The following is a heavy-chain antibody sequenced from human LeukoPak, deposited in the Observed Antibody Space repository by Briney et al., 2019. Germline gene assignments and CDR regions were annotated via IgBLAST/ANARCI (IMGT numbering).Heavy chain of an antibody. J-gene: IGHJ3*02. CDR3: VKDSFGGVIATDAFDI. D-gene: IGHD3-16*02. CDR1: GFTFSSYA. CDR2: ISSNGGST. V-gene: IGHV3-64D*09. Sequence: GGSLRLSCSASGFTFSSYAMHWVRQAPGKGLEYVSAISSNGGSTYYADSVKGRFTTSRDNSKNTLYLQMSSLRAEDTAVYYCVKDSFGGVIATDAFDIWGQGTMVTVSS.